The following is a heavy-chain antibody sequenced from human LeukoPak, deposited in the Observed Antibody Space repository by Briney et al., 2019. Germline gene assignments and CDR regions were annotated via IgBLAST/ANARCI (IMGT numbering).Heavy chain of an antibody. D-gene: IGHD1-14*01. J-gene: IGHJ2*01. Sequence: SETLSLTCTVSGGSISSSSYYWGWIRQPPGKGLEWIGYIYYSGSTNYNPSLKSRVTISVDTSKNQFSLKLSSVTAADTAVYYCARALGGIWYFDLWGRGTLVTVSS. V-gene: IGHV4-61*05. CDR2: IYYSGST. CDR1: GGSISSSSYY. CDR3: ARALGGIWYFDL.